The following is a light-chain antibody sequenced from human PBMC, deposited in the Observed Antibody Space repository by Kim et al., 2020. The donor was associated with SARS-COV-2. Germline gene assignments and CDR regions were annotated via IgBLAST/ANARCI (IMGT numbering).Light chain of an antibody. V-gene: IGKV3-15*01. J-gene: IGKJ4*01. CDR3: QQYDQWPFT. CDR1: QSVHRN. Sequence: EVVLTQSPATLSVSPGESVTLSCRASQSVHRNLAWYQQKPGQAPSLLIDDASTRATGSPARFSGSGSGAEFTLTISSLQPDDSAVYYCQQYDQWPFTFGGGTKVEI. CDR2: DAS.